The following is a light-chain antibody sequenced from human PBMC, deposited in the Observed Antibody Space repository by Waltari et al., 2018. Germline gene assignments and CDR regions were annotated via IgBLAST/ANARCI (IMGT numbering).Light chain of an antibody. CDR1: STDVGAYHF. V-gene: IGLV2-14*01. CDR3: SSYTTSTTLL. J-gene: IGLJ1*01. CDR2: DVG. Sequence: QSALTQPAPVSGSPGQSITISCTGSSTDVGAYHFLSWYQQHPGKVPKLILYDVGNRPSGISHRFSASKSGNTASLTISGLQEEDEGEYYCSSYTTSTTLLFGTGTRLTVL.